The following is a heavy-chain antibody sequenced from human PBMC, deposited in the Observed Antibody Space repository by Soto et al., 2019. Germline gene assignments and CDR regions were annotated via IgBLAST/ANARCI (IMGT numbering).Heavy chain of an antibody. CDR2: VYYRGRS. Sequence: ASETPSLTFTVSCGSVTNNRYYWGWIRPSPGKGLEWIGSVYYRGRSYSKSSVKSRVTISVDTSKNRFSLSLNSVTASDTAVYFCVSQRTTVPTQAYFDYWGPGALVTVSS. CDR1: CGSVTNNRYY. CDR3: VSQRTTVPTQAYFDY. D-gene: IGHD4-17*01. J-gene: IGHJ4*02. V-gene: IGHV4-39*01.